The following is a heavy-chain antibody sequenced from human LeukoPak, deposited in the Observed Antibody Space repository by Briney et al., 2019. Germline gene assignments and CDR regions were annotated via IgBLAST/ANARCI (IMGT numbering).Heavy chain of an antibody. CDR2: ISSSSSTM. J-gene: IGHJ4*02. CDR1: GFTFSSYR. V-gene: IGHV3-48*02. D-gene: IGHD5-18*01. CDR3: ARNSYGGRYYFDY. Sequence: PGGSLRLSCAASGFTFSSYRMNWVRQAPGKGLEWVSYISSSSSTMYYADSVKGRFTISRDNAKNSLYLQMNSLRDEDTAVYYCARNSYGGRYYFDYWGQGTLVTVPS.